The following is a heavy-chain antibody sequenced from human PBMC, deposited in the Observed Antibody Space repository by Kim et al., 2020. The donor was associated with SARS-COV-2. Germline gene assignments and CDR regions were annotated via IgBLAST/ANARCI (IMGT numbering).Heavy chain of an antibody. J-gene: IGHJ4*02. CDR2: GNGTT. D-gene: IGHD6-19*01. CDR3: AISGLDY. V-gene: IGHV1-3*01. Sequence: GNGTTKYSQKFQARVTITRDTSASTAYMELSSLRSEDTAVYYCAISGLDYWGQGTLVTVSS.